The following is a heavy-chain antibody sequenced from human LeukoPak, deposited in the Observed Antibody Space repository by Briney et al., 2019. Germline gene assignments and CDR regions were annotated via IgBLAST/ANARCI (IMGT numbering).Heavy chain of an antibody. D-gene: IGHD3-10*01. J-gene: IGHJ4*02. V-gene: IGHV1-2*02. CDR2: INPNSGGT. CDR3: ARDVGSGSYSFDY. Sequence: ASVKVSCKASGYTFTGYYMHWVRQAPGQGLEWMGWINPNSGGTNYAQKFQGRVTMTRDTSFSTAYMELSRLRSDDTAVYYCARDVGSGSYSFDYWGQGTLVTVSS. CDR1: GYTFTGYY.